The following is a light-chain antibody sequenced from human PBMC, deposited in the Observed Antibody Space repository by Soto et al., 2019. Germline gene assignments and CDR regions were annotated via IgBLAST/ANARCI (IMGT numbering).Light chain of an antibody. J-gene: IGKJ4*01. CDR2: GVS. CDR1: QNINNNY. CDR3: QQYGSAPLT. Sequence: EIVLTQSPGTLSLSPGDRATLSCRASQNINNNYLAWYQQKPGQAPSLLIFGVSRRASDIPDRFSGSGSGTDFTLTISRLEPEDFAVYSCQQYGSAPLTFGGGTKVEIK. V-gene: IGKV3-20*01.